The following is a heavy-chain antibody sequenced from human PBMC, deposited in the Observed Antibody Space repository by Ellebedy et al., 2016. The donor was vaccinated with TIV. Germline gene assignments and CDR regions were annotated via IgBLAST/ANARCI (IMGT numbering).Heavy chain of an antibody. Sequence: PGGSLRLSCAASGFTVSDIYMSWVRQAPGKGLEWLSIIFTGGATYYADSVKGRFTISRDNSENTLYLKMNSLRPEDTAVYFCARDQGRGLFDYWGQGTLVTVSS. D-gene: IGHD3-10*01. J-gene: IGHJ4*02. V-gene: IGHV3-53*01. CDR1: GFTVSDIY. CDR3: ARDQGRGLFDY. CDR2: IFTGGAT.